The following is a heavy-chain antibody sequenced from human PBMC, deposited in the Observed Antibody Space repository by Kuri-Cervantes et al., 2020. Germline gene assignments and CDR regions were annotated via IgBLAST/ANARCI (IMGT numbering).Heavy chain of an antibody. CDR3: ARLQVPRLERRDY. CDR1: GYTFTTYY. D-gene: IGHD1-1*01. Sequence: ASVKVSCKASGYTFTTYYIRWVRQAPGQGLEWMGMINPSGGTTTYAQKFQGRVTVTTDTSTSTVYMELTSLKYEDTAVYYCARLQVPRLERRDYWGQGTQVTVSS. V-gene: IGHV1-46*01. J-gene: IGHJ4*02. CDR2: INPSGGTT.